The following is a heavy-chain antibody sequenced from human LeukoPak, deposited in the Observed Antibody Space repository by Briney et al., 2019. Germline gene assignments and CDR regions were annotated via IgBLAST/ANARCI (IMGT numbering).Heavy chain of an antibody. J-gene: IGHJ4*02. Sequence: GGSLRLSCAASGFTFNSYWMSWVRQAPGKGLEWVANIDPDGGEKQYGDSVKGRFTTSRDNAKNSLYLQMNSLRAEDTAIYYCARIYYFGDNNWRYFDNWGQGTLVTVSS. D-gene: IGHD3-10*01. V-gene: IGHV3-7*01. CDR1: GFTFNSYW. CDR3: ARIYYFGDNNWRYFDN. CDR2: IDPDGGEK.